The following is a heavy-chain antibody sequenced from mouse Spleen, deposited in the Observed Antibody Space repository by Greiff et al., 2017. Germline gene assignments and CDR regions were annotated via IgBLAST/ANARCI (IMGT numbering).Heavy chain of an antibody. Sequence: VQVVESGPGLVQPSQSLSITCTVSGFSLTSYGVHWVRQSPGKGLEWLGVIWSGGSTDYNAAFISRLSISKDNSKSQVFFKKNSLQANNTAIYYCARNDDGSSYGAMDYWGQGTSVTVSS. CDR3: ARNDDGSSYGAMDY. V-gene: IGHV2-2*02. D-gene: IGHD1-1*01. CDR2: IWSGGST. CDR1: GFSLTSYG. J-gene: IGHJ4*01.